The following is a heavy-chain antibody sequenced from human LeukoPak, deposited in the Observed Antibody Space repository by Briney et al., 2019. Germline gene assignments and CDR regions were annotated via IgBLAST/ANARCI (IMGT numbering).Heavy chain of an antibody. CDR1: GGSICSHY. CDR2: IYYSGST. CDR3: AREEGYYDTSGRYYYYYMDV. V-gene: IGHV4-59*11. Sequence: PSETLSLTCTVSGGSICSHYWSWIRQPPGKGLEWIGYIYYSGSTNYNPSLKGRVTISVDTSKNQFSLKLSSVTAADTAVYYCAREEGYYDTSGRYYYYYMDVWGKGTTVTVSS. D-gene: IGHD3-22*01. J-gene: IGHJ6*03.